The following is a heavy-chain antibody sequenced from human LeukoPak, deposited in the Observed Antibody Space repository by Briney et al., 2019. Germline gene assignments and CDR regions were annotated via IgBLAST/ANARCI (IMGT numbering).Heavy chain of an antibody. CDR1: GYTFTNNF. CDR2: INPNDGGT. CDR3: ARDNYCDLQFCEI. D-gene: IGHD4-17*01. J-gene: IGHJ1*01. V-gene: IGHV1-2*02. Sequence: ASVKVSCKASGYTFTNNFLHWVRQAPGQGLEWMGWINPNDGGTLYAQTVQAMVTMITHTSIATADMEMSTLTSDDTPVYYCARDNYCDLQFCEIWGEGTLVTVPS.